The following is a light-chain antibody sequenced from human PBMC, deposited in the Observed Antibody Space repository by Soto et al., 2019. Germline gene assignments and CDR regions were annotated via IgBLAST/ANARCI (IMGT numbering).Light chain of an antibody. J-gene: IGKJ3*01. V-gene: IGKV3-11*01. CDR2: DAS. CDR1: QSVSSY. Sequence: EIVLTQSPDTLSLSPGERATLSCMASQSVSSYLAWYQQKPGQAPRLLIYDASNRATGIPARFSGSGSGTDFTLTISSLEPEDFAVYYCQQRSNWVTFGPGTKVDIK. CDR3: QQRSNWVT.